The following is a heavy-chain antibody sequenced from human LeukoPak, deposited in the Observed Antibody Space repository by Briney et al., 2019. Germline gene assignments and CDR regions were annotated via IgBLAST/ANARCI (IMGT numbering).Heavy chain of an antibody. CDR2: IKQIRNGGTT. CDR1: GFTFSSYA. Sequence: GGSLRLSCAASGFTFSSYAMSWVRQAPGKGLEWVGRIKQIRNGGTTDYAAPVKGRFTMSRDDSISTLYLQMNSLKTEDTAVYYCATGFSATSHDGYWGQGTLVTVSS. V-gene: IGHV3-15*01. D-gene: IGHD1-26*01. J-gene: IGHJ4*02. CDR3: ATGFSATSHDGY.